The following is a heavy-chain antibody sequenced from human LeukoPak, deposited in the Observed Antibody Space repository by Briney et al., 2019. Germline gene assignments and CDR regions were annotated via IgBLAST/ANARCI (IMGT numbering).Heavy chain of an antibody. CDR1: RYTFTSYG. CDR3: ARARGYDYVWGSYRSPDFDY. D-gene: IGHD3-16*02. V-gene: IGHV1-18*01. CDR2: ISAYNGNT. J-gene: IGHJ4*02. Sequence: ASVKDSCKASRYTFTSYGISWVRQAPGQGLEWMGWISAYNGNTNYAQKLQGRVTMTTDTSTSTAYMELRSLRSDDTAVYYCARARGYDYVWGSYRSPDFDYWGQGTLVTVSS.